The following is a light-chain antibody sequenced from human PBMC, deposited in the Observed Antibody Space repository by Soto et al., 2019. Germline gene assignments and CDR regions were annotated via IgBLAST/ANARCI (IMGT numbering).Light chain of an antibody. CDR1: QGVKND. J-gene: IGKJ1*01. V-gene: IGKV1D-13*01. CDR2: DAT. Sequence: AIQMTQSPSSLSASVGDRVTITCRASQGVKNDLGWYQQKPGKAPKLVIYDATILESGAPSRFSGSGSGTEFTLTISGLQPDDLATYYCQHYDQYPGTFGQGTKVEVK. CDR3: QHYDQYPGT.